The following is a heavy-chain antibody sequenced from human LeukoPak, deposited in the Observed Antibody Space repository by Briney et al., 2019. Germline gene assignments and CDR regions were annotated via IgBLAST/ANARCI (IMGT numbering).Heavy chain of an antibody. V-gene: IGHV1-69*04. J-gene: IGHJ4*02. D-gene: IGHD4-17*01. CDR3: ARGNYGDFDY. CDR2: FIPVLGIA. CDR1: GGTFSSYA. Sequence: GASVKVSCKASGGTFSSYAISWVRQAPGQGLQWMGRFIPVLGIAEYAQKFQGRVTITADKSTSTDYMELSSLRSEDTAVYYCARGNYGDFDYWGQGTLVTVSS.